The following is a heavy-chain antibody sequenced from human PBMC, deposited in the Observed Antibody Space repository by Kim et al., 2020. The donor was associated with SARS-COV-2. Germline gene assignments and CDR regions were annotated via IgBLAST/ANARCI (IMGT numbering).Heavy chain of an antibody. Sequence: YGGKNEYAATEKGRVTISRDDSKRIAYLKMNSLKTEDTAVYYCTSGWYFDYWGQGTLVTVSS. CDR3: TSGWYFDY. J-gene: IGHJ4*02. CDR2: YGGKN. D-gene: IGHD6-19*01. V-gene: IGHV3-49*02.